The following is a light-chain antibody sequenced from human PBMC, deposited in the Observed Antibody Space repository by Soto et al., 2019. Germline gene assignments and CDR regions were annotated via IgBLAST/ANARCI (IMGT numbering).Light chain of an antibody. CDR3: KSYDRSLRGWV. CDR2: NDS. J-gene: IGLJ3*02. Sequence: SVLAQPPSVSGAPGQRVTISCTGSSSNIGANYDVHCYQHLPGTAPKLLISNDSNRPSGLPDRFSGSKSGTSASLGITGLLAEDEAEYFCKSYDRSLRGWVFGGGTKVTGL. CDR1: SSNIGANYD. V-gene: IGLV1-40*01.